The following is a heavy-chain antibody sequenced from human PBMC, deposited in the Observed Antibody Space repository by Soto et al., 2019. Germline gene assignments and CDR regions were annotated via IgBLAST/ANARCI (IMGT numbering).Heavy chain of an antibody. CDR1: GFTVSSNY. J-gene: IGHJ6*02. CDR2: ICSGGSR. D-gene: IGHD3-3*01. CDR3: ARYRRITIFGVVKHYYGMDV. Sequence: GRSMRPSSAASGFTVSSNYMSCVRQAPGKGLEWLAVICSGGSRYCADAVKGRSTISRDNSKNTLYLQMNSLRAEDKAVYYCARYRRITIFGVVKHYYGMDVWGQGTTVTVSS. V-gene: IGHV3-53*01.